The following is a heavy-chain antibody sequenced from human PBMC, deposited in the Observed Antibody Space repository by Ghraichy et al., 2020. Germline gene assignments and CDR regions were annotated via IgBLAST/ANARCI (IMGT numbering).Heavy chain of an antibody. CDR1: GFIFGHYG. D-gene: IGHD4-17*01. CDR3: ARGHGDYLGNYFED. V-gene: IGHV3-23*01. CDR2: ITGSGTNT. Sequence: GGSLRLSCIASGFIFGHYGMYWVRQVPGKGLEWVSHITGSGTNTDYADSVKGRFTISRDNSKSTLYLQMNNLRADEDTALYYCARGHGDYLGNYFEDWGQGTRVTVSS. J-gene: IGHJ4*02.